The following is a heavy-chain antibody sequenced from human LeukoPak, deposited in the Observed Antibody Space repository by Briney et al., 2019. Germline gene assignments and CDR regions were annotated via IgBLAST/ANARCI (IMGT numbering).Heavy chain of an antibody. J-gene: IGHJ4*02. Sequence: SETLSLTCTVSGGSISSYYWSWIRQPPGKGLEWIGYIYYSGSTNYNPSLKSRVTISVDTSKNQFSLKLSSVTAADTALYYCARHSNRLFGDLLVPGRKRAGTRFDYWGQGTLVTVSS. CDR2: IYYSGST. V-gene: IGHV4-59*08. CDR3: ARHSNRLFGDLLVPGRKRAGTRFDY. D-gene: IGHD3-10*01. CDR1: GGSISSYY.